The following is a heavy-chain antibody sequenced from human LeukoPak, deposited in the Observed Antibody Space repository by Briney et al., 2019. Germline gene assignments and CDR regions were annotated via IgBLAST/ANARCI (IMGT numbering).Heavy chain of an antibody. CDR1: GFTFSSYS. V-gene: IGHV3-21*01. CDR3: AREIGYSGYEDL. Sequence: GGSLRLSCAASGFTFSSYSMNWVRQAPGKGLEWVSSISSSSSYIYYADSVKGRFTISRDNAKNSLYLQMNSLRAEDTAVYYCAREIGYSGYEDLWGRGPLVTVS. D-gene: IGHD5-12*01. CDR2: ISSSSSYI. J-gene: IGHJ2*01.